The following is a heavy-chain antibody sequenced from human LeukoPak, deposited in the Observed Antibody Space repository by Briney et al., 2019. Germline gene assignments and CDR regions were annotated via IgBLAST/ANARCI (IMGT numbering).Heavy chain of an antibody. D-gene: IGHD6-13*01. V-gene: IGHV3-9*01. J-gene: IGHJ5*02. Sequence: PGGSLRLSCAASGFTFDDYAMHWVRQAPGKGLEWVSGISWNSGSIGYADSVKGRFTISRDNAKNSLYLQMNSLRAEDTALYYCAKDSGSSWYEGGWFDPWGQGTLVTVSS. CDR1: GFTFDDYA. CDR3: AKDSGSSWYEGGWFDP. CDR2: ISWNSGSI.